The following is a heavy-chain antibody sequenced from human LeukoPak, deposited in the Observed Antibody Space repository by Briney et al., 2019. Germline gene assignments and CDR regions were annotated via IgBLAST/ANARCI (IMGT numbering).Heavy chain of an antibody. V-gene: IGHV3-23*01. CDR3: AKGTGGSSYDALQY. Sequence: PGGSLRLSCEASGFTFSAYAMTWVRQAPGKGLEWVSSIGSDGKTHYSESVKGRFAISRDNSKSTVYLQMSSLRVDDTAVYYCAKGTGGSSYDALQYWGQGTLVTVSS. CDR1: GFTFSAYA. D-gene: IGHD2-15*01. J-gene: IGHJ4*02. CDR2: IGSDGKT.